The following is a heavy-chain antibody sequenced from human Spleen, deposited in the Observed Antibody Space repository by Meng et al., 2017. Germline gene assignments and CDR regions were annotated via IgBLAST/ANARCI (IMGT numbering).Heavy chain of an antibody. CDR3: ARARIVGASSYYYGMDV. Sequence: ASVKVSCKASGYTFTSYAMNWVRQAPGQGLEWMGWINTNTGNPTYAQGFTGRFVFSLDTSVSTAYLQISSLKAEDPAVYYCARARIVGASSYYYGMDVWGQGTTVTVSS. D-gene: IGHD1-26*01. CDR1: GYTFTSYA. V-gene: IGHV7-4-1*02. CDR2: INTNTGNP. J-gene: IGHJ6*02.